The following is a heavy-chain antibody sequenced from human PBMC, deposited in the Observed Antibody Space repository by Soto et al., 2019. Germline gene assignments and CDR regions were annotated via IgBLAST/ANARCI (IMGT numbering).Heavy chain of an antibody. CDR1: GFTFSSHN. Sequence: EVQLVESGGGLVQPGGSLRLSCAASGFTFSSHNMNWVRQAPGKGLEWVAYISTSGTTIYYVDSVRGRFTISRDNAKDTLYLQMNSLRDEDTAVYYCARDPAVGSSGWYYFDYWGQGALVTVSS. CDR3: ARDPAVGSSGWYYFDY. V-gene: IGHV3-48*02. CDR2: ISTSGTTI. D-gene: IGHD6-19*01. J-gene: IGHJ4*02.